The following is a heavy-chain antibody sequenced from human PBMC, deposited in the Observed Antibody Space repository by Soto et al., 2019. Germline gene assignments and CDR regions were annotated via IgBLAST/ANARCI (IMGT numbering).Heavy chain of an antibody. Sequence: PGGSLRLSCAASGFTFSSYAMSWVRQAPGKGLEWVSAISGSGGSTYYADSVKGRFTISRDNSKNTLYLQMNSLRAEDTAVYYCAKDQLQDIVAVVAATPSYYYGMDVWGQGTTVTVSS. J-gene: IGHJ6*02. D-gene: IGHD2-15*01. CDR2: ISGSGGST. CDR3: AKDQLQDIVAVVAATPSYYYGMDV. CDR1: GFTFSSYA. V-gene: IGHV3-23*01.